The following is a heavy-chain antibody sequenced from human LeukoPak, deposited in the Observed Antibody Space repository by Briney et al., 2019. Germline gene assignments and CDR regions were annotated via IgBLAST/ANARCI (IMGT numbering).Heavy chain of an antibody. V-gene: IGHV1-69*04. J-gene: IGHJ6*01. Sequence: GSSVNLSCNASGHPFRILAISCARQAPGQGLEWMGRIIPILGIANYAQKFQGRVMITADKSTSTAYMELSSLRSEDTAVYYCAVTDVAAIYGMDVWGQGTTVTVSS. CDR1: GHPFRILA. CDR2: IIPILGIA. D-gene: IGHD2-21*02. CDR3: AVTDVAAIYGMDV.